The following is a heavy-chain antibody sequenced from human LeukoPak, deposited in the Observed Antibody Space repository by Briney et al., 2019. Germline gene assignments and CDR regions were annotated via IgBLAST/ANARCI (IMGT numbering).Heavy chain of an antibody. V-gene: IGHV3-23*01. Sequence: TWGSLRLSCAASGFTFSSYAMSWDRQGPGQGLEWVSAISGSGGSTYYADPEKGRFTISRDNTKTTLYLQMNSLRDEDTAVYYCAKVWPWRLGSGWYYFDYWGQGTLVTVSS. CDR1: GFTFSSYA. CDR2: ISGSGGST. J-gene: IGHJ4*02. D-gene: IGHD6-19*01. CDR3: AKVWPWRLGSGWYYFDY.